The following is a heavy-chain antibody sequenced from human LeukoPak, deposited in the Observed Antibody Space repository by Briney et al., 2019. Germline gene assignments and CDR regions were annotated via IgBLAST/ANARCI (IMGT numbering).Heavy chain of an antibody. V-gene: IGHV3-7*03. D-gene: IGHD2-2*01. CDR3: AGGSRLPLGY. J-gene: IGHJ4*02. CDR2: IKQDGSEK. Sequence: GGSLRLSCAASGFTFSSYWMSWVRQAPGKGLEWVANIKQDGSEKYYVDSVKGRFTISRDNSKNTVYLQMNSPRAEDTAVYFCAGGSRLPLGYWGQGTLVTVSS. CDR1: GFTFSSYW.